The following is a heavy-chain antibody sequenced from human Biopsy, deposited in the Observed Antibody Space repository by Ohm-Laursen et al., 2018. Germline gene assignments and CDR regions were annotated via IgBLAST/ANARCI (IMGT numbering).Heavy chain of an antibody. CDR1: SGSIGSFF. J-gene: IGHJ4*02. CDR3: ARVGAGAPSIDYFDY. D-gene: IGHD1-26*01. CDR2: IYYSGST. Sequence: SETLSLTCTVSSGSIGSFFWSWIRQPPGKGLEWIGYIYYSGSTNYNPSLRGRVTISVDRSKNQFSLELSSVTAADTAVYYCARVGAGAPSIDYFDYWGQGALVTVSS. V-gene: IGHV4-59*01.